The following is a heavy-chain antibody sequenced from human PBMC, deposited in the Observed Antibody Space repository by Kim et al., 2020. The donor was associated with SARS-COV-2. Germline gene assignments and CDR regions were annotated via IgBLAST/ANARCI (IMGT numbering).Heavy chain of an antibody. CDR3: ASDQAGYSSPLYYFDY. V-gene: IGHV4-31*03. Sequence: SETLSLTCTVSGGSISSGGYYWSWIRQHPGKGLEWIGYIYYSGSTYYNPSLKSRVTISVDTSKNQFSLKLSSVTAADTAVYYCASDQAGYSSPLYYFDYWGQGTLVTVSS. CDR2: IYYSGST. J-gene: IGHJ4*02. CDR1: GGSISSGGYY. D-gene: IGHD5-18*01.